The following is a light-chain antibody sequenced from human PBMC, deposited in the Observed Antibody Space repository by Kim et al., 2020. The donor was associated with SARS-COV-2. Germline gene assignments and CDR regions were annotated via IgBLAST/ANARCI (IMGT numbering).Light chain of an antibody. Sequence: SSELTQDPAVSMALGQTVRITCQGDSLRSYYASWYQQKPGQAPVLVIYGKNNRPSGIPDRFSGSSSGNTASLTITGAQAEDEADYYCNSRDSSGNLYVFG. CDR3: NSRDSSGNLYV. CDR1: SLRSYY. V-gene: IGLV3-19*01. CDR2: GKN. J-gene: IGLJ1*01.